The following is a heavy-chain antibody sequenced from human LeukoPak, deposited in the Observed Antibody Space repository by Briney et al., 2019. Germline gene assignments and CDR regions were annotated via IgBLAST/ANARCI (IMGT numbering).Heavy chain of an antibody. J-gene: IGHJ4*02. Sequence: SETLSLTCAVYGGSFGGYYWSWIRQPPGKGLEWIGEINHSGSTNYNPSLKSRVTISVDTSKNQFSLKLSSVTAADTAVYYCARRGAYCGGDCYFDYWGQGTLVTVSS. D-gene: IGHD2-21*01. V-gene: IGHV4-34*01. CDR2: INHSGST. CDR3: ARRGAYCGGDCYFDY. CDR1: GGSFGGYY.